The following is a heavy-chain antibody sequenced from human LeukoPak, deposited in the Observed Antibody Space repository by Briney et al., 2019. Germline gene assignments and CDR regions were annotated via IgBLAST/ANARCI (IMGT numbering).Heavy chain of an antibody. D-gene: IGHD6-19*01. CDR2: IYYSGST. CDR1: GGSISSYY. J-gene: IGHJ4*02. CDR3: ARASSGWYGLFDY. V-gene: IGHV4-59*01. Sequence: SETLSLTCTVSGGSISSYYWSWIRQPPGKGLEWIGYIYYSGSTNYNPSLKSRVTISVDTSKNQFSLKLSSATAADTAVYYCARASSGWYGLFDYWGQGTLVTVSS.